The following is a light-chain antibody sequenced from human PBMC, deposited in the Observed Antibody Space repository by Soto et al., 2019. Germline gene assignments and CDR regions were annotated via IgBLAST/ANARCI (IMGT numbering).Light chain of an antibody. V-gene: IGKV3-15*01. CDR2: GAS. Sequence: EIVMTQSPATLSVSPGERATLSCRAGQSVSSNLAWYQQKPGQAPRLLIYGASNRATGIPVRFSGSGSGTEFTLTISSLQSEDFALYYCQQYDNWPTFGQGTKVEIK. CDR3: QQYDNWPT. CDR1: QSVSSN. J-gene: IGKJ1*01.